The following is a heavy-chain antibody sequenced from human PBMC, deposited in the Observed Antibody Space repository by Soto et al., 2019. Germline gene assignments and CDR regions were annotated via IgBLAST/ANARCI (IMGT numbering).Heavy chain of an antibody. CDR2: IYYNGNT. CDR3: ARHLAVTDKGDWFDP. J-gene: IGHJ5*02. Sequence: QLQLQESGPGLVKPSETLSLTCTVSGGSISSYGYYWGWIRQTPGEGLEWIGSIYYNGNTYYNASLKSRVTISADTSKNQFSLKLTSLTAADTAVYYCARHLAVTDKGDWFDPWGQGTLVTVSS. D-gene: IGHD6-19*01. CDR1: GGSISSYGYY. V-gene: IGHV4-39*01.